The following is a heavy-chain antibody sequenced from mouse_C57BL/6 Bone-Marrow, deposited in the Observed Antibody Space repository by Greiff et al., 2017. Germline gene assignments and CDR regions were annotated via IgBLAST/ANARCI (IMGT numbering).Heavy chain of an antibody. Sequence: VQLQQSGPGLVKPSQSLSLTCSVTGYSITSGYYWNWIRQFPGNKLEWMGYISYDGSNNYNPSLKNRISITRDTSKNQFFLKLNSVTTEDTATYYCAKRKEAWFAYWGQGTLVTVSA. CDR1: GYSITSGYY. J-gene: IGHJ3*01. CDR2: ISYDGSN. V-gene: IGHV3-6*01. CDR3: AKRKEAWFAY.